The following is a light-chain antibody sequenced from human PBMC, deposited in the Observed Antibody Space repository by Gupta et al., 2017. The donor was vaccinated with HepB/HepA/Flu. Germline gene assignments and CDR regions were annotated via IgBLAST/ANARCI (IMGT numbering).Light chain of an antibody. CDR3: QQRSNWPPT. CDR1: QSVSSY. Sequence: IVLTQSPATLSLSPGERATLSCRASQSVSSYLACYQQKPGQAPRLLIYDASNRATGIPARFSGSGSGTDFTLTISSLEPEDFAVYYCQQRSNWPPTFGQGTKLEIK. CDR2: DAS. V-gene: IGKV3-11*01. J-gene: IGKJ2*01.